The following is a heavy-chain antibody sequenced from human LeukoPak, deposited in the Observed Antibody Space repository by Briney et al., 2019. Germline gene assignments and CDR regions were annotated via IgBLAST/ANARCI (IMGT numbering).Heavy chain of an antibody. CDR1: GITFSIYS. CDR3: ARDGSGWSAY. J-gene: IGHJ4*02. Sequence: PGGSLRLSCVASGITFSIYSMNWVRQAPGKGLEWVSSISSSSYIYYADSVKGRFTISRDNADNSLYLQMNSLRAEDTAVYYCARDGSGWSAYWGQGTLVTVSS. CDR2: ISSSSYI. D-gene: IGHD6-19*01. V-gene: IGHV3-21*01.